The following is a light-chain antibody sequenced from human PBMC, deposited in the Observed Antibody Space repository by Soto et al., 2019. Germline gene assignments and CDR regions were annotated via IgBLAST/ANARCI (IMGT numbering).Light chain of an antibody. V-gene: IGKV1-27*01. Sequence: DIQMTQSPSSLSASVGDRVTITCRASQGISNYLAWYQQKPGKVPKLLIYAASTLQSGLPSRFSGSGSGTDFTITITSLQPEDVATYYCQKYNSALTFGGGTKVEIK. J-gene: IGKJ4*01. CDR2: AAS. CDR3: QKYNSALT. CDR1: QGISNY.